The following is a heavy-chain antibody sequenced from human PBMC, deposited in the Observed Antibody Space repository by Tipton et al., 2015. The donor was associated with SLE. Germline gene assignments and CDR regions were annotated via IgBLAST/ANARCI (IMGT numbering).Heavy chain of an antibody. CDR2: INHSGST. J-gene: IGHJ4*02. CDR3: ARESASTGHFDF. Sequence: TLSLTCSVSSYSIYNGFYWGWIRQPPGKGLEWIGEINHSGSTNYNPSLKSRVTISVDTSKNQFSLNLRSVTVADTAVYYCARESASTGHFDFWGQGTLVTVSS. V-gene: IGHV4-38-2*02. D-gene: IGHD2-8*02. CDR1: SYSIYNGFY.